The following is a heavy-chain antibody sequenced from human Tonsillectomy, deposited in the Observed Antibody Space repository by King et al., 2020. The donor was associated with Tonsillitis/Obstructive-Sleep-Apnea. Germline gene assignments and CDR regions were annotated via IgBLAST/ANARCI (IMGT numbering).Heavy chain of an antibody. CDR3: ARAPPPLSGDYAGAVDI. D-gene: IGHD4-17*01. V-gene: IGHV1-69*10. CDR2: IIPMLGIT. Sequence: LQLVQSGAEVKKPGSSVKVSCKASGGTFSNYAISWVRQAPGQGLEWMGGIIPMLGITNYAQKFQGRITITADKSTSTAYMELSSLRSEDTAVFYCARAPPPLSGDYAGAVDIWGQGTMVTVSS. J-gene: IGHJ3*02. CDR1: GGTFSNYA.